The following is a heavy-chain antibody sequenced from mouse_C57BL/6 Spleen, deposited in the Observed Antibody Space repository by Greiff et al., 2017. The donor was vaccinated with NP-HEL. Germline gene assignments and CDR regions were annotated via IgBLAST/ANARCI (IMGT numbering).Heavy chain of an antibody. D-gene: IGHD2-3*01. CDR1: GFSLTSYG. CDR3: ARNPPLYDYDAMDY. J-gene: IGHJ4*01. CDR2: IWSGGST. V-gene: IGHV2-2*01. Sequence: QVQLQQSGPGLVQPSQSLSITCTVSGFSLTSYGVHWVRQSPGKGLEWLGVIWSGGSTDYNAAFISRLSISKDNSKSPVFFKMNSMQAYDTAIYYCARNPPLYDYDAMDYWGQGTSVTVSS.